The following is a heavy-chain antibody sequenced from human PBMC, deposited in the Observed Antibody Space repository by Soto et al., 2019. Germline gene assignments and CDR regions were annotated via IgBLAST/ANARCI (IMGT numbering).Heavy chain of an antibody. CDR3: ASDSSGYYYDRRSYYFDY. J-gene: IGHJ4*02. D-gene: IGHD3-22*01. CDR2: IYYSGST. CDR1: GGSISSSSYY. V-gene: IGHV4-39*01. Sequence: QLQLQESGPGLVKPSETLSLTCTVSGGSISSSSYYWGWIRQPPGKGLEWIGSIYYSGSTYYNPSLKSRVTISVDTSKNQFSLKLSSVTAADTAVYYCASDSSGYYYDRRSYYFDYWGQGTLVTVSS.